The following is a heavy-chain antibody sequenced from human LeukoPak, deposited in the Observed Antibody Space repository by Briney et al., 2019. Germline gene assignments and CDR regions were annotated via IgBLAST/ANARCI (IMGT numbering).Heavy chain of an antibody. J-gene: IGHJ3*02. CDR1: GFTFSTYG. CDR2: IKQDGSEK. V-gene: IGHV3-7*01. CDR3: ARATGDGRHAFDI. Sequence: GGSLRLSCAASGFTFSTYGMHWVRQAPGKGLEWVANIKQDGSEKYYVDSVKGRFTISRDNAKNSLYLQMNSLRAEDTAIYYCARATGDGRHAFDIWGQGTMVTVSS. D-gene: IGHD7-27*01.